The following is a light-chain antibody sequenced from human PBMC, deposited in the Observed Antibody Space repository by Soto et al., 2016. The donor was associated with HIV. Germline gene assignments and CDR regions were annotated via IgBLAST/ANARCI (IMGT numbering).Light chain of an antibody. J-gene: IGLJ1*01. V-gene: IGLV3-21*03. CDR2: DDS. Sequence: SYVLTQPPSVSLAPGKTARITCGGNNLGSKSVHWFQQKPGQVPVLVVYDDSDRPSGIPERFSGSNSGNTAILTISRVEAGDEADYYCQVWDGSSDQGVFGTGTKGHRP. CDR1: NLGSKS. CDR3: QVWDGSSDQGV.